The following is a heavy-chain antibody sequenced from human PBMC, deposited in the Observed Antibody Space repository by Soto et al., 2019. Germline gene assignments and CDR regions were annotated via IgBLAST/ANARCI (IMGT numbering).Heavy chain of an antibody. CDR3: ARIRSRYSSNSYYFDY. CDR1: GFSLSTSGMR. CDR2: IDWDDDK. V-gene: IGHV2-70D*14. Sequence: SGPTLVNPTQTLTLTCTFSGFSLSTSGMRVSWIRQPPGKALEWLARIDWDDDKFYSTSLKTRLTISKDTSKNQVVLTMTNMDPVDTATYYCARIRSRYSSNSYYFDYWGQGTLVTVSS. J-gene: IGHJ4*02. D-gene: IGHD6-13*01.